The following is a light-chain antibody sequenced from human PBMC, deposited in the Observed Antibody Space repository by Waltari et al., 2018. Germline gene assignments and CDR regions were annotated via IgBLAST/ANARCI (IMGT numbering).Light chain of an antibody. CDR3: QQYHNWPRV. J-gene: IGKJ1*01. CDR2: GAS. CDR1: QSVITN. Sequence: EIVMTQSPATLSVSPGERATLSCKASQSVITNLAWYQQKPGQPPRPLIYGASARATGIPDRFSGSGLGTEFTLAISSLKSEDSAIYYCQQYHNWPRVFGQGTKVEIK. V-gene: IGKV3-15*01.